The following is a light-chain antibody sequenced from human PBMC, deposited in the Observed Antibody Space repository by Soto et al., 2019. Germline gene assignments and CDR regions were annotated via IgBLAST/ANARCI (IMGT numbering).Light chain of an antibody. V-gene: IGKV1-12*01. CDR1: QGISSW. CDR3: QKYDRAPT. CDR2: AAS. Sequence: DIQMTQSPSSVSSSVGDRVTLTCRASQGISSWLAWYQRKPGKAPKLLIYAASSLQSGVPSRLSGSGSGTDFTLTISSLQPEDVATYYCQKYDRAPTFGPGTKVDIK. J-gene: IGKJ1*01.